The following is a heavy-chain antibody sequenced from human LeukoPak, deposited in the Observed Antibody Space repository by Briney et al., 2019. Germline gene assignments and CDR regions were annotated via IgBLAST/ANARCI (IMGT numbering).Heavy chain of an antibody. CDR2: INPNSGGT. J-gene: IGHJ5*02. Sequence: ASVKVSCKASGYTFTSYYMHWVRQAPGQGLEWMGWINPNSGGTNYAQKFQGRVTMTRDTSISTAYMELSRLRSDDTAVYYCASSRYGSGSYYIAWFDPWGQGTLVTVSS. CDR3: ASSRYGSGSYYIAWFDP. D-gene: IGHD3-10*01. V-gene: IGHV1-2*02. CDR1: GYTFTSYY.